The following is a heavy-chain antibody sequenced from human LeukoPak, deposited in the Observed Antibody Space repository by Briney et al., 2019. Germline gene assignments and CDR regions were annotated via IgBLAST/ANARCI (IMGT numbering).Heavy chain of an antibody. V-gene: IGHV3-7*01. CDR2: IKQDGSEK. CDR3: ATHPYYDFWSGFANYYYYYYMDV. Sequence: PGGSLRLSCAASGFTFSSYWMSWVRQAPGKGLEWVANIKQDGSEKYYVDSVKGRFTISRDNAKNSLYLQMNSLRAEDTAVYYCATHPYYDFWSGFANYYYYYYMDVWGKGTTVTVSS. D-gene: IGHD3-3*01. J-gene: IGHJ6*03. CDR1: GFTFSSYW.